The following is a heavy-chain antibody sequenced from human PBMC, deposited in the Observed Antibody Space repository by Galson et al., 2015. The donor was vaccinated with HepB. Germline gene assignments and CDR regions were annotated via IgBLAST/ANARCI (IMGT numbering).Heavy chain of an antibody. D-gene: IGHD6-19*01. CDR2: ITRSGDYT. Sequence: SLRLSCAASGFTFSYYAMSWARQAPGKGLEWISAITRSGDYTYSAASVKGRFFISRDNSQNTLFLQMNSLRADDTAIYFCSKVFPEKTDGWYRQALYYFDSWGQGTRVTVSS. J-gene: IGHJ4*02. CDR3: SKVFPEKTDGWYRQALYYFDS. CDR1: GFTFSYYA. V-gene: IGHV3-23*01.